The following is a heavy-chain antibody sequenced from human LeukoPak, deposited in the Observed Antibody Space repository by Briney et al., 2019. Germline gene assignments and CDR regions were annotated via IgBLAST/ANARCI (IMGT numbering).Heavy chain of an antibody. V-gene: IGHV3-23*01. CDR1: GFTFSSYA. J-gene: IGHJ1*01. D-gene: IGHD1-26*01. CDR3: AKDTEWELPEYFQH. CDR2: ISGSGGST. Sequence: HPGGSLRLSCAASGFTFSSYAMSWVRQAPGKGLEWVSAISGSGGSTYYADSVKGRFTISRGNSKNTLYLQMNSLRAEDTAVYYCAKDTEWELPEYFQHWGQGTLVTVSS.